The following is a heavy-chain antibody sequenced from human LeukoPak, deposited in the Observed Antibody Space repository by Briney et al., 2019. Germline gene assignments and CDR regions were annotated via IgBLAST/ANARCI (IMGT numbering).Heavy chain of an antibody. V-gene: IGHV3-74*01. CDR3: ARANNTRTYYYDSSGYRGY. CDR1: GFTFSSYW. J-gene: IGHJ4*02. D-gene: IGHD3-22*01. CDR2: INSDGSST. Sequence: GGSLRLSCEASGFTFSSYWKHWVRQAQGKGLEGVSRINSDGSSTNYADSAKGRFTISRDNAKNTLYLQMKSLRAEDTAVYYCARANNTRTYYYDSSGYRGYWGQGTLVTVSS.